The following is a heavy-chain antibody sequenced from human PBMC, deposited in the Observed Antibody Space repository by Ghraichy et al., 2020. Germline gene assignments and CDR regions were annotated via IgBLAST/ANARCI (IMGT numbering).Heavy chain of an antibody. CDR2: IYYSGST. J-gene: IGHJ6*02. Sequence: SETLSLTCTVSGGSISSYYWSWIRQPPGKGLEWIGYIYYSGSTNYNPSLKSRVTISVDTSKNQFSLKLSSVTAADTAVYYCARAGGHIEYYYYYGMDVWGQGTTVTVSS. V-gene: IGHV4-59*01. CDR1: GGSISSYY. D-gene: IGHD2-21*01. CDR3: ARAGGHIEYYYYYGMDV.